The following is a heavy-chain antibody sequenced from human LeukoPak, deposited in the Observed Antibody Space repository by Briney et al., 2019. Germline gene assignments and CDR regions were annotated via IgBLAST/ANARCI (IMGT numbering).Heavy chain of an antibody. CDR3: ARGGPDSSGWYYYYYYMDV. V-gene: IGHV4-59*01. CDR2: IYYSGST. CDR1: GGSISSYY. J-gene: IGHJ6*03. D-gene: IGHD6-19*01. Sequence: PSETLSLTCTVSGGSISSYYWSWIRQPPGKGLEWIGYIYYSGSTNYNPSLKSRVTISVDTSKNQFSLKLSSVTAADTAVYYCARGGPDSSGWYYYYYYMDVWGKGTTVTISS.